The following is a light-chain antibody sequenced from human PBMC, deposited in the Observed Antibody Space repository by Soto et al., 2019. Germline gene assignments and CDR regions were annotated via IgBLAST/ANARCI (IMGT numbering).Light chain of an antibody. CDR1: SSNIGSNT. CDR2: SNN. CDR3: ATWADGLNSYV. V-gene: IGLV1-44*01. J-gene: IGLJ1*01. Sequence: QSVLPQPPSASGTPGPRVTISCSGSSSNIGSNTVSWYQQLPQRAPKLLIFSNNQRPSGVPDRFSGSKSGTSASLAIRGLQSEDEADYYCATWADGLNSYVFGTGTKLTVL.